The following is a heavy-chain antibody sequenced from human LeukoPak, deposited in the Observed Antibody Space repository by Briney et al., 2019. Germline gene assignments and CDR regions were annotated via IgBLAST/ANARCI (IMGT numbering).Heavy chain of an antibody. D-gene: IGHD3-10*01. Sequence: GASVKVSCKASGYTFTSYGISWVRQAPGQGLEWMGWISAYNGNTNYAQKLQGRVTMTTDTSTSTAYMELRSLRSDDTAVYYCARVEGVLWFGELLYGGYYFDYWGQGTLVTVSS. CDR2: ISAYNGNT. J-gene: IGHJ4*02. V-gene: IGHV1-18*01. CDR1: GYTFTSYG. CDR3: ARVEGVLWFGELLYGGYYFDY.